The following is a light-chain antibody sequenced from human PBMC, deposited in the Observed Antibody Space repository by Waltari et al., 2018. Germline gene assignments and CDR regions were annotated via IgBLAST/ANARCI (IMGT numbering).Light chain of an antibody. CDR2: DAS. CDR1: QSVASSY. V-gene: IGKV3D-7*01. Sequence: EIVMTQSPATLSLSPGERATLSYRASQSVASSYLSWYQQKPGQAPRLLIYDASSRATGVPARFSGSGSGTDFTLTISSLQPEDSAVYYCQQDYNLPYTFGQGTKLEIK. CDR3: QQDYNLPYT. J-gene: IGKJ2*01.